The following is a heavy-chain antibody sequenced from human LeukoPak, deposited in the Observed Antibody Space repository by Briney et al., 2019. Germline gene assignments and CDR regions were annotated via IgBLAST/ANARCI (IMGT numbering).Heavy chain of an antibody. J-gene: IGHJ5*02. CDR2: ISAYNGNT. D-gene: IGHD2-15*01. Sequence: GASVKVSCKASGYTFTSYGISWVRQAPGQGLEWMGWISAYNGNTNYAQKVQGRVTMTTDTSTSTVYMELRGLRSDDTAVYYCARDIGYCSGGSCRYWFDPWGQGTLVTVSS. V-gene: IGHV1-18*01. CDR3: ARDIGYCSGGSCRYWFDP. CDR1: GYTFTSYG.